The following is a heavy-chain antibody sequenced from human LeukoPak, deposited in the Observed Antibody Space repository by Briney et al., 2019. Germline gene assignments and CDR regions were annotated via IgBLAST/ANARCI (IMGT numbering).Heavy chain of an antibody. CDR1: GFTFSNYW. V-gene: IGHV3-74*01. D-gene: IGHD5-18*01. CDR2: INSDGSST. J-gene: IGHJ4*02. CDR3: ARVDTAMDPFDY. Sequence: GGSLRLSCAASGFTFSNYWMHWVRQAPGKGLVWVSRINSDGSSTTYADSVKGRFTISRDNAKNTLYLQMNSLRAEDTAVYYCARVDTAMDPFDYWGQGTRVTVSS.